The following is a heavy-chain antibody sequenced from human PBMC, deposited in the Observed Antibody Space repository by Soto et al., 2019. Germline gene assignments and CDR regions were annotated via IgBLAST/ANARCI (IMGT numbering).Heavy chain of an antibody. CDR1: GFTFSSYG. J-gene: IGHJ6*02. Sequence: QVQLVESGGGVVQPGRSLRLSCAASGFTFSSYGMHWVRQAPGKGLEWVALISHDGSNKYYVDSVQGRFTISRDNSKNTLFLQMNSLRAGDTAVYYCAKDRLRGGFLTTATTNGMDVWGQGTTVTVSS. D-gene: IGHD1-26*01. V-gene: IGHV3-30*18. CDR2: ISHDGSNK. CDR3: AKDRLRGGFLTTATTNGMDV.